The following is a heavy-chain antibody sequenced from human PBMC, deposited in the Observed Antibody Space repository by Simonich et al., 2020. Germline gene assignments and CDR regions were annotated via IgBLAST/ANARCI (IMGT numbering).Heavy chain of an antibody. CDR1: GYNFPGYY. CDR3: ARNGLVGILKAFDI. V-gene: IGHV1-2*02. Sequence: QVQLVQSRAEVKKPGATVKVTCKASGYNFPGYYMHWVRQASGKGLECMGWNNPNGGGTKAATTFQGRVTMTRDTSISTAYMELSRLRSDDTDVYYGARNGLVGILKAFDIWGQGTMVTVSS. J-gene: IGHJ3*02. D-gene: IGHD2-21*01. CDR2: NNPNGGGT.